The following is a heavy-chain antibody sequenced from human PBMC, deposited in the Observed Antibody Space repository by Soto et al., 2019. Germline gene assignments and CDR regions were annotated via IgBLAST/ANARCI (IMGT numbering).Heavy chain of an antibody. J-gene: IGHJ4*02. CDR3: ARGWAHYYGSGSYSY. Sequence: SETLSLTCAVYGGSFSGYYWSWIRQPPGKGLEWIGEINHSGSTNYNPSLKSRVTISVDTSKNQFSLKLSSVTAADTAVYYCARGWAHYYGSGSYSYWGQGTLVTVS. D-gene: IGHD3-10*01. CDR2: INHSGST. CDR1: GGSFSGYY. V-gene: IGHV4-34*01.